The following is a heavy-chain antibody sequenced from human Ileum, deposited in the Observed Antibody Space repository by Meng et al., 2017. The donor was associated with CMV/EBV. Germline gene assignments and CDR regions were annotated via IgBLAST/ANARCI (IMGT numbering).Heavy chain of an antibody. V-gene: IGHV3-74*03. Sequence: EVQLVESGGVLVQPGXXXXLSCRASGFTFSCYWMHWVRQAPGKGLVWVSRINSDVSSTTYADSVKGRFTISRDNAKNTLYLQMNSLRAEDTAVYYCARDLRGYCGGGSCSDSFDYWGQGTLVTVSS. J-gene: IGHJ4*02. CDR2: INSDVSST. CDR1: GFTFSCYW. D-gene: IGHD2-15*01. CDR3: ARDLRGYCGGGSCSDSFDY.